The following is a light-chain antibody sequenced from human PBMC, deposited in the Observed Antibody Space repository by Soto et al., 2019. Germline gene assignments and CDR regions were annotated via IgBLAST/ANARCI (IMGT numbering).Light chain of an antibody. V-gene: IGKV1-39*01. Sequence: DIQMTQSPSSLSASVGDRVTITCRASENIASYLNWYQQKPGKAPTLLVYAASSLESGAPPRFSGTVSGTDFTLTITSLQPDDLAIYYCQQSYSTPWTFGQGTKVEL. J-gene: IGKJ1*01. CDR2: AAS. CDR3: QQSYSTPWT. CDR1: ENIASY.